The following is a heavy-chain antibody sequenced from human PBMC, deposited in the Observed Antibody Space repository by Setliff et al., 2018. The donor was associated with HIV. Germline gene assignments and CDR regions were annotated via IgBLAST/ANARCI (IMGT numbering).Heavy chain of an antibody. J-gene: IGHJ5*02. CDR1: GFTFSSYA. D-gene: IGHD3-3*01. V-gene: IGHV3-23*01. Sequence: PGGSLRLSCAASGFTFSSYAITWVRQAPGKGLEWVSAISGSGDSTFYADSAQGRFTISRDNSKNTLYLQMNSLRAEDTAVYYCAKAQWLLSHWGFDPWGQGTLVTVSS. CDR2: ISGSGDST. CDR3: AKAQWLLSHWGFDP.